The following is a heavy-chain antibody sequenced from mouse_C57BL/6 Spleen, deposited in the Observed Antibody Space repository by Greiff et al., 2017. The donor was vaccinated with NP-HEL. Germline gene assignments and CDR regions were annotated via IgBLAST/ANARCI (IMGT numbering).Heavy chain of an antibody. V-gene: IGHV1-52*01. D-gene: IGHD2-1*01. CDR2: IDPSDSET. Sequence: VQLQQPGAELVRPGSSVKLSCKASGYTFTSYWMHWVKQRPIQGLEWIGNIDPSDSETHYNQKFKDKATLTVDKSSSTAYMQLSSLTSEDSAVYYCALIYYDYNAMDYWGQGTSVTVSS. J-gene: IGHJ4*01. CDR3: ALIYYDYNAMDY. CDR1: GYTFTSYW.